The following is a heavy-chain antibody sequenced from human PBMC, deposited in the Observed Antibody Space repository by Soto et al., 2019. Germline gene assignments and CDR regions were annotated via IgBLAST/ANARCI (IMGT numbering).Heavy chain of an antibody. D-gene: IGHD2-15*01. CDR2: IYPGDSDT. CDR3: ARVYCSGGSCYSAWPLAYGLDV. CDR1: GYTFTSNW. V-gene: IGHV5-51*01. Sequence: GESLKISCKGSGYTFTSNWIGWMRQMPGKGLEWMGLIYPGDSDTRYSPSFQGQVTFSADKSISTAYLQWSSLKASDTAMYYCARVYCSGGSCYSAWPLAYGLDVWGQGTTVTVSS. J-gene: IGHJ6*02.